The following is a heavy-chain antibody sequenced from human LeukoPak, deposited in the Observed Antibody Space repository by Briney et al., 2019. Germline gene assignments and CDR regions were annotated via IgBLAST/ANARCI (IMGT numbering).Heavy chain of an antibody. CDR3: ASGQYYDLWSGYYVD. Sequence: PSETLSLTCAVYGGSFSGHYWSWIRQPPGKGLEWIGEINHSGSTNYNPSLESRITISVDTSKNHFSLKLSSVTAADTAVYYCASGQYYDLWSGYYVDWGQGTLVTVSA. V-gene: IGHV4-34*01. CDR2: INHSGST. J-gene: IGHJ4*02. D-gene: IGHD3-3*01. CDR1: GGSFSGHY.